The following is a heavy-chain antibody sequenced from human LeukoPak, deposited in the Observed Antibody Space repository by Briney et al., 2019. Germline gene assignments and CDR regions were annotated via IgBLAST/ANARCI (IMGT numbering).Heavy chain of an antibody. CDR1: GFTFSSYS. D-gene: IGHD3-22*01. J-gene: IGHJ5*02. Sequence: GGSLRLSCTVSGFTFSSYSMNWVRQAPGKGLEWVSSISSRSSYIYYADSVKGRFTISRDNAKNSLYLQMSSLRAEDTAVYYCARDNYVSSGSNWFDPWGQGTLVTVSS. V-gene: IGHV3-21*06. CDR3: ARDNYVSSGSNWFDP. CDR2: ISSRSSYI.